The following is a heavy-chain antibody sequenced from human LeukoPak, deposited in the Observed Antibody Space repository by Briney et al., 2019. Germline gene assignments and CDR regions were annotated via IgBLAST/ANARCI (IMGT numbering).Heavy chain of an antibody. J-gene: IGHJ6*03. Sequence: GGSLRLSCAASGFTVSSNYMSWVRQAPGKGLEWVSVIYSGGSTYYADSVKGRFTISRDNSKNTLYLQMNSLRAEDTAVYYRASGGGSPPYYYYYMDVWGKGTTVTVSS. V-gene: IGHV3-53*01. CDR1: GFTVSSNY. CDR3: ASGGGSPPYYYYYMDV. D-gene: IGHD3-16*01. CDR2: IYSGGST.